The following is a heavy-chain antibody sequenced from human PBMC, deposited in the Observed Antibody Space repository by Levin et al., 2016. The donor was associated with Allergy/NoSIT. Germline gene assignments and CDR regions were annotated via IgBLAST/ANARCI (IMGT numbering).Heavy chain of an antibody. Sequence: ESLKISCQGSGYDFTNHWITWVRQTPGKGLEWMGRIDPSDSYTTYSPAFQGHVTMSTDKSISTAFLQWSSLRASDTGIYFCARLDTSMVNWYLDLWGRGTLVTVSS. CDR3: ARLDTSMVNWYLDL. D-gene: IGHD5-18*01. CDR1: GYDFTNHW. CDR2: IDPSDSYT. V-gene: IGHV5-10-1*01. J-gene: IGHJ2*01.